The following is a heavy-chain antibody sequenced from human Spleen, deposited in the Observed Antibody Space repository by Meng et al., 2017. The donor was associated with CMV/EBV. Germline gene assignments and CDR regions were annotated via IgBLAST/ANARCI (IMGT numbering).Heavy chain of an antibody. CDR2: ISSSGKTI. CDR3: TRAHPDRITIFGVVMYYYYGMDV. V-gene: IGHV3-11*01. CDR1: GFTFNDYH. D-gene: IGHD3-3*01. J-gene: IGHJ6*02. Sequence: GGSLRLSCAASGFTFNDYHMSWIRQAPGKGLEWVSYISSSGKTIYYVDSVKGRFSISRDNAKNSLYLQMNSLRAEDTAVYYCTRAHPDRITIFGVVMYYYYGMDVWGQGTTVTVSS.